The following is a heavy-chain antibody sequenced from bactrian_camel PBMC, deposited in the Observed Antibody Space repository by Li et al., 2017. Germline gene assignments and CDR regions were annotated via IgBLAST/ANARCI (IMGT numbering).Heavy chain of an antibody. CDR1: GYTDSVNV. CDR2: IDVYGGT. D-gene: IGHD1*01. CDR3: AANRLCAFPRSGDVPQYLY. V-gene: IGHV3S53*01. Sequence: HVQLVESGAGSVEAGGSVRLSCTASGYTDSVNVMGWWRQAAGKEREGVATIDVYGGTSYADSVKGRFTISRDNAKKTLYLVMDSLKPEDTAVYYCAANRLCAFPRSGDVPQYLYKGQGTQVTVS. J-gene: IGHJ4*01.